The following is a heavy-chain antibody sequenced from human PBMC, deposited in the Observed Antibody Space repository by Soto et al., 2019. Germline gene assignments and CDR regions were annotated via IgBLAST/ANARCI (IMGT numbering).Heavy chain of an antibody. CDR3: ARAPLNYDRSGYNCDY. CDR1: GFTFRTYS. CDR2: ISSSSSTI. V-gene: IGHV3-48*01. J-gene: IGHJ4*02. Sequence: EVSLVESGGGLVQPGGSLRLSCVASGFTFRTYSMNWVRQAPGKGLEWVSYISSSSSTIHYADSVKGRFTISRDHAKKALYMPMNSLRAEDTAVYYCARAPLNYDRSGYNCDYWGQGTLVNVSS. D-gene: IGHD3-22*01.